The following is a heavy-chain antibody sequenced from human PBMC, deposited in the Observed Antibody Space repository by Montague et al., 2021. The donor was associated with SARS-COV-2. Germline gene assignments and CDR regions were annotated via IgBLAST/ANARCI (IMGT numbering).Heavy chain of an antibody. Sequence: SETLSLTCTVSSGSISRYSWTWIRQPPGKGLEWIGYIYNSGSTNXNPSLTSRVTISVDTSKNQFSLRLSSVAAADTAVYYCARVGRGSSWYEVAFDIWGQGTMVTVSS. CDR3: ARVGRGSSWYEVAFDI. J-gene: IGHJ3*02. CDR1: SGSISRYS. V-gene: IGHV4-59*01. D-gene: IGHD6-13*01. CDR2: IYNSGST.